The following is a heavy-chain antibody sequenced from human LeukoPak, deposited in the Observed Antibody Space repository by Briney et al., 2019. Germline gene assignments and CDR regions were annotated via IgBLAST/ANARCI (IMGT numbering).Heavy chain of an antibody. CDR1: GHTFPNDY. CDR2: INPSGGST. CDR3: ARGWLVPGYGMDV. J-gene: IGHJ6*02. D-gene: IGHD6-19*01. V-gene: IGHV1-46*01. Sequence: ASVKVSCKASGHTFPNDYMDRVRQAPGQWLEWMGIINPSGGSTSYAQKFQGRVTMTRDTSTSTVYMELSSLRSEDTAVYYCARGWLVPGYGMDVWGQGTTVTVSS.